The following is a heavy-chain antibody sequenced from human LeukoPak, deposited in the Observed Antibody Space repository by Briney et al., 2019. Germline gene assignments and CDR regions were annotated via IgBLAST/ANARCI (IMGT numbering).Heavy chain of an antibody. CDR2: IKSKTDGGTT. D-gene: IGHD3-3*01. Sequence: GGSLRLSCAASGFTFTNAYMKWVRQAPGKGLEWVGRIKSKTDGGTTDYAAPVKGRFTISRDDSKNTLFLQMNSLKTEDTAVYYCTTTPSGIFGVVIDYWGQGTLVTVSS. CDR1: GFTFTNAY. CDR3: TTTPSGIFGVVIDY. V-gene: IGHV3-15*01. J-gene: IGHJ4*02.